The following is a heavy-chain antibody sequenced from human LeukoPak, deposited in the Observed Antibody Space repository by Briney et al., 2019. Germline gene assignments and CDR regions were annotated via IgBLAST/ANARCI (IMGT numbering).Heavy chain of an antibody. V-gene: IGHV4-61*09. D-gene: IGHD5-24*01. Sequence: SETLSLTCTVSGGSISSGNYYWSWIRQPAGKGLEWIGHIYTSGSTNYNPSLKSRVHISIDTSKNQFSLQLSSVTAADTAVYYCARGGYNSYYYYYYMDVWGKGTTVTVSS. J-gene: IGHJ6*03. CDR2: IYTSGST. CDR3: ARGGYNSYYYYYYMDV. CDR1: GGSISSGNYY.